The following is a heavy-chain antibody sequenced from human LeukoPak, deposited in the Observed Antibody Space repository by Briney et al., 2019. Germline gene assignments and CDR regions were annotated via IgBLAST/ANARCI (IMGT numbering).Heavy chain of an antibody. CDR1: GGSLSSYY. Sequence: KPSEDLSLTCTVSGGSLSSYYWSWVRQPPGEGLEWVWRIYTSGSTNYNPSLKSRVTMSVDTSKNQFSLKLSSVTAADTAVYYCARDLRSGYDLSWFDPWGQGTLVTVSS. CDR2: IYTSGST. D-gene: IGHD5-12*01. CDR3: ARDLRSGYDLSWFDP. V-gene: IGHV4-4*07. J-gene: IGHJ5*02.